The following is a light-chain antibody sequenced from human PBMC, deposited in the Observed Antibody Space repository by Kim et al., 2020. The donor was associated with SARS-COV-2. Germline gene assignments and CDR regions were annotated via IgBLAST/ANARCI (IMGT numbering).Light chain of an antibody. CDR1: QGISSY. J-gene: IGKJ4*01. CDR3: QQRTSWTTVT. CDR2: DAS. V-gene: IGKV3-11*01. Sequence: EIVLTQSPATLSLSPGERATLSCRASQGISSYLAWYQHKPGQAPRLLIYDASNRATGIPARFSGSGSGTDFTLTISSLEPEDFAVYYCQQRTSWTTVTFGGGTKVDIK.